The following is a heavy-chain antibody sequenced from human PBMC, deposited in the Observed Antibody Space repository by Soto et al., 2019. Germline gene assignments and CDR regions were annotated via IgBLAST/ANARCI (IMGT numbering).Heavy chain of an antibody. CDR3: ARDKLFESTTYSYNSGLDV. J-gene: IGHJ6*02. CDR2: ISYDETNK. V-gene: IGHV3-30*03. D-gene: IGHD1-1*01. CDR1: GFTFSSYG. Sequence: SLRLSCAASGFTFSSYGMHWVRQAPGKGLEWVAIISYDETNKYYADSVKGRFTISRDNSKNTLYLQMNNLRVEDTALYYCARDKLFESTTYSYNSGLDVWGQGTTVTVSS.